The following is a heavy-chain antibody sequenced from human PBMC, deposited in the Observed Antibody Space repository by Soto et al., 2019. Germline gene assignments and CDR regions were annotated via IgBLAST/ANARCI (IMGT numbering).Heavy chain of an antibody. CDR1: GYTFTSYA. CDR3: ARDNHGYYDYIWGSYRYMELDY. V-gene: IGHV1-3*01. D-gene: IGHD3-16*02. CDR2: INAGNGNT. Sequence: QVQLVQSGAEVKKPGASVKVSCKASGYTFTSYAMHWVRQAPGQRLEWMGWINAGNGNTKYSQKFQGRVTITRDTSASKAYMELSSLRSEDTAVYYCARDNHGYYDYIWGSYRYMELDYWGQGTLVTVSS. J-gene: IGHJ4*02.